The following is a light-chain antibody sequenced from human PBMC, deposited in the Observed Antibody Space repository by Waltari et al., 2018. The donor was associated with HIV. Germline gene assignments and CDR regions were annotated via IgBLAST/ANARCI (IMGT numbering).Light chain of an antibody. CDR1: QDITSY. V-gene: IGKV1-8*01. Sequence: VWLTQSPSSFSASAGDRVTITCRASQDITSYLVWFQKKPGKAPKLLIYGASTLQSGAPSRFRGSGSGTDFTITINRLQSEDFANYYCQQYYSYRTFGQGTKVEIK. CDR3: QQYYSYRT. CDR2: GAS. J-gene: IGKJ1*01.